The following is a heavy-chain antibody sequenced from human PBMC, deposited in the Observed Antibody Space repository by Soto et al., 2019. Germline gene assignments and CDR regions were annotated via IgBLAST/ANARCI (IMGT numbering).Heavy chain of an antibody. Sequence: EVQLLVSGGGSVQPGGSLRLSCSASGFSFSNYAMSWVRQAPGTGLEWVSAVDSGGGSTYYAASVKGRFSISRDNSMNTLYLQMNSPRAEDTDIYYCTKEHSNYPDNWFDPWGQGTLVTVSS. D-gene: IGHD4-4*01. J-gene: IGHJ5*02. CDR2: VDSGGGST. CDR1: GFSFSNYA. CDR3: TKEHSNYPDNWFDP. V-gene: IGHV3-23*01.